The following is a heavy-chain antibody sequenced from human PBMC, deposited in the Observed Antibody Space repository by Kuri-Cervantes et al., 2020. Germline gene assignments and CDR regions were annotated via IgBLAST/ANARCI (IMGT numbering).Heavy chain of an antibody. Sequence: SETLSLTCAVYGGSFSGYYWSWIRQTPGMGLEWIGEINHRGRTNYNPSLKSRVTISVDTSKNQFSLKVTSVTAADTAVYYCASGLWANFDFWGQGTPVTVSS. CDR3: ASGLWANFDF. CDR2: INHRGRT. V-gene: IGHV4-34*01. CDR1: GGSFSGYY. J-gene: IGHJ4*02. D-gene: IGHD3-10*01.